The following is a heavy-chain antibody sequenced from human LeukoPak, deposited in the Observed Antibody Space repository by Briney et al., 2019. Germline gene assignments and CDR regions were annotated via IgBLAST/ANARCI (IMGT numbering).Heavy chain of an antibody. J-gene: IGHJ4*02. CDR2: FYTSGST. V-gene: IGHV4-61*09. D-gene: IGHD4-11*01. Sequence: PSETLSLTCTVSGGSLSSGSYYWSWIRQPAGKGLEWIGHFYTSGSTDYNPSLKSRVTISVDTSKNHFSLRLSSVTAADTPVYYCARRGPDYSNSYTLSFWGLGTLVTVSS. CDR1: GGSLSSGSYY. CDR3: ARRGPDYSNSYTLSF.